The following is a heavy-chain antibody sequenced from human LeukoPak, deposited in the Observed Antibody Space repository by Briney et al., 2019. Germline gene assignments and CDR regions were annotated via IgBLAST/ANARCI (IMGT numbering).Heavy chain of an antibody. D-gene: IGHD2-8*01. CDR1: GXTFTSYD. CDR2: IGTAGDT. Sequence: GGSLRLSCTASGXTFTSYDMHWVRQGTGKGLEWVSAIGTAGDTYYPGSVRGRFTISRENAKKSLYLQMNSLRAGDTAVYYCVRGSNNYDTTGFDHWGQGTLVTVSS. V-gene: IGHV3-13*04. CDR3: VRGSNNYDTTGFDH. J-gene: IGHJ4*02.